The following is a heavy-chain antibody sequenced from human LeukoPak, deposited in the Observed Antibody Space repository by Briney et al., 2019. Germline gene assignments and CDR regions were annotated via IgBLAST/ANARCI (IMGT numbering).Heavy chain of an antibody. J-gene: IGHJ4*02. CDR3: ARGGGYSGYGAYYFDY. CDR1: GFTFSSYS. Sequence: GGSLRLSCAASGFTFSSYSMNWIRQAPGKGLEWVSSISSSSSYIYYADSVKGRFTISRDNAKNSLYLQMNSLRAEDTAVYYCARGGGYSGYGAYYFDYWRQGTLVTVSS. CDR2: ISSSSSYI. V-gene: IGHV3-21*01. D-gene: IGHD5-12*01.